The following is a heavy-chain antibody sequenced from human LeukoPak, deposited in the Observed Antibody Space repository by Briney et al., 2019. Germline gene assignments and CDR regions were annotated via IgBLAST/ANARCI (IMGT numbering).Heavy chain of an antibody. J-gene: IGHJ4*02. D-gene: IGHD5-24*01. CDR3: ARDRAGGWLLDY. CDR1: ADSVSNNSSA. Sequence: SQTLSLTCAISADSVSNNSSAWHWIRQSPSRGLKWLGRTYYRSKWYNDYAVSVKSRITINPDTSKNQFSLQLNSVTPEDTAVYFCARDRAGGWLLDYWGQGTLVTVSS. V-gene: IGHV6-1*01. CDR2: TYYRSKWYN.